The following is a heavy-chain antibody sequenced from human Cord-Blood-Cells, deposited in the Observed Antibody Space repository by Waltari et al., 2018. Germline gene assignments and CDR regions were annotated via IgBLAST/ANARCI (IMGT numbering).Heavy chain of an antibody. CDR1: GFTFDDYA. Sequence: EVQLVESGGGLVQPGRSLRHSCAASGFTFDDYAMHWVRQAPGKGLEWVSGISWNSGSIGYADSVKGRFTISRDNAKNSLYLQMNSLRAEDTALYYCAKDKSGSYYWYFDLWGRGTLVTVSS. CDR3: AKDKSGSYYWYFDL. J-gene: IGHJ2*01. CDR2: ISWNSGSI. V-gene: IGHV3-9*01. D-gene: IGHD1-26*01.